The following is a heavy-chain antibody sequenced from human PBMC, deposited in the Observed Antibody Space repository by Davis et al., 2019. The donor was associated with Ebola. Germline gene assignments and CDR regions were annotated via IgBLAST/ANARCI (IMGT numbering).Heavy chain of an antibody. V-gene: IGHV1-69*04. J-gene: IGHJ4*02. CDR2: INPSGGST. D-gene: IGHD3-22*01. CDR1: GGTFSSYA. CDR3: ARGITMIVPSYFDY. Sequence: AASVKVSCKASGGTFSSYAISWVRQAPGQGLEWMGIINPSGGSTSYAQKFQGRVTITADKSTSTAYMELRSLRSDDTAVYYCARGITMIVPSYFDYWGQGTLVTVSS.